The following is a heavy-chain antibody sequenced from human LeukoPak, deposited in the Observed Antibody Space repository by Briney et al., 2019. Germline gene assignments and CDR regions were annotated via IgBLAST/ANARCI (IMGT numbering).Heavy chain of an antibody. CDR3: ARGKRITMVRGVKGFDY. CDR1: GGSISSYY. D-gene: IGHD3-10*01. J-gene: IGHJ4*02. V-gene: IGHV4-59*12. CDR2: IYYSGST. Sequence: SETLSLTCTVSGGSISSYYWSWIRQPPGKGLEWIGYIYYSGSTNYNPSLKSRVTISVDTSKNQFSLKLSSVTAADTAVYYCARGKRITMVRGVKGFDYWGQGTLVTVSS.